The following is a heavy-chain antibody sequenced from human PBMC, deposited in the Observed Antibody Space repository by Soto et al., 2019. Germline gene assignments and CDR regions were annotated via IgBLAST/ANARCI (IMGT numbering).Heavy chain of an antibody. Sequence: SETLSLTCTVSGGSISSYYWSWIRQPPGKGLEWIGYIYYSGSTNYNPSLKSRVTISVDTSKNQFSLKLSSVTAADTAVYYCATWGGAEPLFDYWGQGTLVTVSS. J-gene: IGHJ4*02. D-gene: IGHD3-16*01. V-gene: IGHV4-59*01. CDR3: ATWGGAEPLFDY. CDR2: IYYSGST. CDR1: GGSISSYY.